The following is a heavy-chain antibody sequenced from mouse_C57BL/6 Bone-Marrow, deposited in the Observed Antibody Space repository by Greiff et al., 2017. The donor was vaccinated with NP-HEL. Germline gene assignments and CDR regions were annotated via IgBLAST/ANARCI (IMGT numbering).Heavy chain of an antibody. Sequence: EVQVVESGGGLVKPGGSLKLSCAASGFTFSSYAMSWVRQTPEKRLEWVATISDGGSYTYYPDNVKGRFTISRDNAKNNLYLQMSHLKSEDTAMYYCAGYGSSPWFAYWGQGTLVTVSA. CDR1: GFTFSSYA. V-gene: IGHV5-4*01. CDR3: AGYGSSPWFAY. CDR2: ISDGGSYT. J-gene: IGHJ3*01. D-gene: IGHD1-1*01.